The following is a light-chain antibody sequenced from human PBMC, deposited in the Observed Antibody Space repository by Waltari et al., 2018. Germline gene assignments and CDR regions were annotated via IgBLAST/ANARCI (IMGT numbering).Light chain of an antibody. Sequence: SYELTQPSSVSVSPGQTARITCSGDILPKNFARWFQQKPGQAPLLVIYNDSERPSGIPERYSGSSSGTKVTLTISGAQIEDEADYFCYSTANNSPVVFGGGTRLTVL. V-gene: IGLV3-27*01. CDR2: NDS. CDR3: YSTANNSPVV. J-gene: IGLJ2*01. CDR1: ILPKNF.